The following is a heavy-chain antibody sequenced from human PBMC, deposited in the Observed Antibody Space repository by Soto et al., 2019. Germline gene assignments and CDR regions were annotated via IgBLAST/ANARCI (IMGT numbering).Heavy chain of an antibody. Sequence: ASVKVSCKASGYTFTSYYMHWVRQAPGQGLEWMGIINPSGGSTSYAQKFQGRVTMTRDTSTSTVYMELSSLRSEDTAVYYCAVLRARIPRGNAFDIWGQGTMVTVSS. CDR3: AVLRARIPRGNAFDI. CDR2: INPSGGST. J-gene: IGHJ3*02. V-gene: IGHV1-46*01. CDR1: GYTFTSYY. D-gene: IGHD3-16*01.